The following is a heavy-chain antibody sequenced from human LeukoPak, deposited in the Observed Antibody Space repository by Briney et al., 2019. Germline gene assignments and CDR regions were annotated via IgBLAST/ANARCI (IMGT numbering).Heavy chain of an antibody. D-gene: IGHD5-18*01. J-gene: IGHJ4*02. CDR1: GGSISRISYY. Sequence: SETLSLTCTVSGGSISRISYYWGCIRQPPGKGLEWIVSIYYSGSTYYNPSLKSRVTISVDTSKNQFSLKLSSVTAEDTAVYYCARDRYSYNYAGLGYWGQGTLVTVSS. V-gene: IGHV4-39*07. CDR2: IYYSGST. CDR3: ARDRYSYNYAGLGY.